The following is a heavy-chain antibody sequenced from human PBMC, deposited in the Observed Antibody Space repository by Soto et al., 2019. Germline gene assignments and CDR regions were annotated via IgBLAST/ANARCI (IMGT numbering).Heavy chain of an antibody. J-gene: IGHJ6*02. CDR1: GFTFSSYS. D-gene: IGHD3-9*01. Sequence: GGSLRLSCAASGFTFSSYSMNWVRQAPGKGLEWVSYINSSSSTIYYADSVKGRFTISRDNAKNSLYLQMNSLRDEDTAVYYCARKEYDILTGYYYGMDVWGQGTTVTVSS. CDR3: ARKEYDILTGYYYGMDV. CDR2: INSSSSTI. V-gene: IGHV3-48*02.